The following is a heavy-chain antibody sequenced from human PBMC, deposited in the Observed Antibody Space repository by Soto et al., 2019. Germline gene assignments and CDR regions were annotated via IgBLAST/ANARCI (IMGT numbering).Heavy chain of an antibody. CDR3: SRGLGHWSDFHY. CDR1: GFTFSSYW. J-gene: IGHJ4*02. Sequence: EVQLVESGGGLVQPGGSLRLSCAASGFTFSSYWMSWVRQAPGKGLEWVANIKQDGSEKYYVDSVKGRFTISRDKAKNSLYLQMNSLRAEDTAVYYCSRGLGHWSDFHYWGQGTLVTVSS. D-gene: IGHD3-16*01. V-gene: IGHV3-7*01. CDR2: IKQDGSEK.